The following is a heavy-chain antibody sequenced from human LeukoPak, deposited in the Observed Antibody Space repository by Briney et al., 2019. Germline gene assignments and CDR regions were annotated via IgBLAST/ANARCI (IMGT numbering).Heavy chain of an antibody. Sequence: SETLSLTCTVSAGSISSNYWSWIRQPPGKGLEWIGYIYYRGSTNDNPSLKSRVTISVDTSKSQFSLKLSSVTAADTAVYYCARHGAWGAPFDYWGQGTLVTVSS. J-gene: IGHJ4*02. CDR2: IYYRGST. CDR1: AGSISSNY. CDR3: ARHGAWGAPFDY. V-gene: IGHV4-59*08. D-gene: IGHD3-16*01.